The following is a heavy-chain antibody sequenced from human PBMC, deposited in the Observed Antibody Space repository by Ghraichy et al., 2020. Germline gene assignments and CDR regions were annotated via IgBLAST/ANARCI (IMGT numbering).Heavy chain of an antibody. CDR2: IFSNDEK. CDR1: GFSLSNARMG. J-gene: IGHJ6*02. Sequence: SGPTLVKPTETPTLTCTVSGFSLSNARMGVSWIRQPPGKALEWLAHIFSNDEKSYSTSLKSRLTISKDTSKSQVVLTMTNMDPVDTATYYCARHSSSWKGYYYYYGMDVWGQGTTVTVSS. V-gene: IGHV2-26*01. D-gene: IGHD6-13*01. CDR3: ARHSSSWKGYYYYYGMDV.